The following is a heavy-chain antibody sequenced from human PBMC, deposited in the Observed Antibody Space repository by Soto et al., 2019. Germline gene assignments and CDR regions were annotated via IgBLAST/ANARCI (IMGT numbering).Heavy chain of an antibody. Sequence: QVQLVESGGGVVQPGMSLRLSCATSGFTFTRYGFHWVRQAPGKGLEWVAVIWYDGSKKYYADSVKGRFTISRDDSTNTLSLQMNSLRAEDTAFYYCARDGNYDTASKFNFDYWGQGTLVSVSS. V-gene: IGHV3-33*01. CDR2: IWYDGSKK. CDR1: GFTFTRYG. J-gene: IGHJ4*02. CDR3: ARDGNYDTASKFNFDY. D-gene: IGHD3-16*01.